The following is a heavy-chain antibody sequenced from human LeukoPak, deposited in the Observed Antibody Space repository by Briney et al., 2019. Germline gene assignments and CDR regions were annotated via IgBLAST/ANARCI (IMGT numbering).Heavy chain of an antibody. CDR2: ISGSGGST. CDR1: VFTFSSYA. V-gene: IGHV3-23*01. Sequence: GGSLRLSCAASVFTFSSYAMSWVRQAPGKGLEWVSAISGSGGSTYYADSVKGRFTISSGNSKNTPYLQMNSLRAEDAAVYYCAKDPPTVWGYYFDYWGQGTLVTVSS. J-gene: IGHJ4*02. D-gene: IGHD4-17*01. CDR3: AKDPPTVWGYYFDY.